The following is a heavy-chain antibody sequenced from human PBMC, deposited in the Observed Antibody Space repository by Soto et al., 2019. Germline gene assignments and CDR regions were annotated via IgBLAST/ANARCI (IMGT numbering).Heavy chain of an antibody. CDR3: ARGRYCLTGRCFPNWFDS. Sequence: SETLSLTCSVSGDSISSVDYFWAWIRQPPGQAMEYIGYIYKSATTYYNPSFESRVAISLDTSKSQFSLNVTSVTAADTAVYFCARGRYCLTGRCFPNWFDSWGQGTLVTVSS. J-gene: IGHJ5*01. V-gene: IGHV4-30-4*01. D-gene: IGHD2-15*01. CDR2: IYKSATT. CDR1: GDSISSVDYF.